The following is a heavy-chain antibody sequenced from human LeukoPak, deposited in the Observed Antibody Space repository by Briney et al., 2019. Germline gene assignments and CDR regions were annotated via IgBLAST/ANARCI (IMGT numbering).Heavy chain of an antibody. J-gene: IGHJ4*02. D-gene: IGHD1-26*01. CDR2: VYYGGST. CDR1: GGSISYSY. V-gene: IGHV4-59*08. Sequence: SETLSLTCTVSGGSISYSYWSWIRQPPGKGLEWIGFVYYGGSTNYHPSLKSRVTISADTSKNQFSLKLSSVTAADTAVYYCARYGASYEGYLDYWGQGTLVTVSS. CDR3: ARYGASYEGYLDY.